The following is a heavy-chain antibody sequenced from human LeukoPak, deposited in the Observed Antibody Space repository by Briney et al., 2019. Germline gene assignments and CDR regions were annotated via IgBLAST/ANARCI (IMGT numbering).Heavy chain of an antibody. V-gene: IGHV4-39*07. CDR1: GGSLSSSSYY. D-gene: IGHD3-10*01. CDR3: AREPTYYYGSGSYLYMDV. Sequence: SETLSLTCTVSGGSLSSSSYYWGWLRQPPGRGREWFGSIYYSGSTYYNPSLKSRGTISVDTSKNQFSLKLSSVTAADTAVYYCAREPTYYYGSGSYLYMDVWGKGTTVTVSS. CDR2: IYYSGST. J-gene: IGHJ6*03.